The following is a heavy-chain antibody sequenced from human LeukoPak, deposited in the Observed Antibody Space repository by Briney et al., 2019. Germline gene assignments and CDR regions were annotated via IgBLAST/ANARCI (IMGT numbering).Heavy chain of an antibody. J-gene: IGHJ4*02. D-gene: IGHD4-17*01. CDR3: ARGQTTMTN. CDR1: VFTFSIYW. CDR2: IKQDRSEK. Sequence: PGGSLRLSCAASVFTFSIYWMSWVRQALGKGLEWVSHIKQDRSEKYYVDSVKGRFTISRENAKNSLYLQKNSLRAEDTAVYFCARGQTTMTNWGQGTLVTVSS. V-gene: IGHV3-7*03.